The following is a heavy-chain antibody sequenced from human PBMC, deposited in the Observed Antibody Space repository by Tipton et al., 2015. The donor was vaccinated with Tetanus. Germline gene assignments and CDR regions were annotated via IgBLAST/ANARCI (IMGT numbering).Heavy chain of an antibody. V-gene: IGHV4-34*01. CDR2: IHRGGST. D-gene: IGHD5-12*01. CDR1: GDYLSDYY. J-gene: IGHJ4*02. Sequence: TLSLTCGVFGDYLSDYYWTWVRQPPGKGLEWIGEIHRGGSTNYNPSLKSRVSMSVDTAKNRFSLTLASVTAADMAVYFCVRGRGLGAYSYGFEYWGQGALVTVSS. CDR3: VRGRGLGAYSYGFEY.